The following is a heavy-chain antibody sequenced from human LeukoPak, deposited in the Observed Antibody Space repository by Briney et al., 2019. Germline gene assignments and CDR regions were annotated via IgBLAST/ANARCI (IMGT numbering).Heavy chain of an antibody. CDR3: ARGYILAAAGTYYHYYMDV. V-gene: IGHV4-4*07. CDR1: GGSISSYY. D-gene: IGHD6-13*01. Sequence: SETLSLTCTVSGGSISSYYWSWIRQPAGKGLEWIGRIYTSGSTNYNPSLKSRVTMSVDTSKNQFSLKLSSVTAADTAVYYCARGYILAAAGTYYHYYMDVWGKGTTVTVSS. CDR2: IYTSGST. J-gene: IGHJ6*03.